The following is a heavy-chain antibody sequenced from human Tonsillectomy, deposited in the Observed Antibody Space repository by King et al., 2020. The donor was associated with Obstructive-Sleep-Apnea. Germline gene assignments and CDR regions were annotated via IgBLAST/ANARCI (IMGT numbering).Heavy chain of an antibody. V-gene: IGHV4-30-4*01. CDR3: GRAVKTYYYDSSGLDS. D-gene: IGHD3-22*01. Sequence: MQLQESGPRLVKPSETLSLTCTVSGGSISSGNYYWSWIRQPPGKGLEWIGCIYYSGSTYYNSSLKSRVIVSVDTSKSQFSLRLNSVTAADTAVYFGGRAVKTYYYDSSGLDSWGQGTLVTVSS. J-gene: IGHJ4*02. CDR1: GGSISSGNYY. CDR2: IYYSGST.